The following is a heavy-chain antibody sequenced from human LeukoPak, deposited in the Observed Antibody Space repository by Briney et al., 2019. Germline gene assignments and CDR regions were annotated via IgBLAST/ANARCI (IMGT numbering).Heavy chain of an antibody. D-gene: IGHD6-13*01. CDR1: GHTFTNYY. CDR3: ARGGYGTSPLDV. V-gene: IGHV1-46*01. Sequence: ASVKVSCKASGHTFTNYYMYWVRQAPGQGLEWMGIIKPSGGSTTYAQKFQGRVIMTRDTSTSTVYMELSSLRSEDTAVYYCARGGYGTSPLDVWGQGTTVTV. CDR2: IKPSGGST. J-gene: IGHJ6*02.